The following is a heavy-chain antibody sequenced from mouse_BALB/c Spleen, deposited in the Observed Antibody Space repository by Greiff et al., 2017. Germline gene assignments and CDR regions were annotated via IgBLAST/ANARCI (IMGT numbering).Heavy chain of an antibody. V-gene: IGHV1-5*01. D-gene: IGHD1-2*01. CDR1: GYTFTSYW. J-gene: IGHJ4*01. CDR2: IYPGNSDT. CDR3: TRRGITTAGYYAMDY. Sequence: VQLQQSGTVLARPGASVKMSCKASGYTFTSYWMHWVKQRPGQGLEWIGAIYPGNSDTSYNQKFKGKAKLTAVTSTSTAYMELSSLTNEDSAVYYCTRRGITTAGYYAMDYWGQGTSVTVSS.